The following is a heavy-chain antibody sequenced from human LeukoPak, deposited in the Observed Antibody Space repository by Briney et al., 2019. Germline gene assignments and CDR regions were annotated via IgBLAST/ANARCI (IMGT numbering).Heavy chain of an antibody. CDR2: ISGSGGST. J-gene: IGHJ4*02. V-gene: IGHV3-23*01. Sequence: PGGSLRLSCAASGFTFSSHGMSWVRQAPGKGLEWVSAISGSGGSTYYADSVKGRFTISRDNSKNTLYLQMNSLRAEDTAVYYCAKDATTPWIQLWLRGGEFDYWGQGTLVTVSS. CDR3: AKDATTPWIQLWLRGGEFDY. CDR1: GFTFSSHG. D-gene: IGHD5-18*01.